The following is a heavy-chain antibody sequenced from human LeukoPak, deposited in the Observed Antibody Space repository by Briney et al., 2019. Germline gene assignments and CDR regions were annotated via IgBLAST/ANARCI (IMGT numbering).Heavy chain of an antibody. Sequence: GASVKVSCKASGYTFTSYGISWVRQAPGQGLEGMGWISAYNGNTNYAQKLQGRVTMTTDTSTSTAYMELRSLRSDDTAVYYCARAEKSRGYSYGWLLDYWGQGTLVTVSS. V-gene: IGHV1-18*01. D-gene: IGHD5-18*01. J-gene: IGHJ4*02. CDR1: GYTFTSYG. CDR3: ARAEKSRGYSYGWLLDY. CDR2: ISAYNGNT.